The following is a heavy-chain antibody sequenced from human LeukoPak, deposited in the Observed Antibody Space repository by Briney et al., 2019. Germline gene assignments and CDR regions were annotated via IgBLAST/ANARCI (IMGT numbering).Heavy chain of an antibody. V-gene: IGHV3-20*04. CDR2: INWNGGST. CDR3: AKEDCSGGRCYSLHY. CDR1: RFAFDDYA. J-gene: IGHJ4*02. D-gene: IGHD2-15*01. Sequence: PGRSLRVACAASRFAFDDYAMHGVRQAPGKSLEWVSTINWNGGSTAYADSVKGRFTISRDNAKNSLYLQMNSLRAEDAAVYYCAKEDCSGGRCYSLHYWGQGTLVTVSS.